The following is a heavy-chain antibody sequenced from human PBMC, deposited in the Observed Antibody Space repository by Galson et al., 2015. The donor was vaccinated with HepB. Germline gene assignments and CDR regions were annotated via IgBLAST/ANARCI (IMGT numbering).Heavy chain of an antibody. V-gene: IGHV3-43*01. D-gene: IGHD3-10*01. CDR3: AKGVYGSGSYAYYYGMDV. CDR2: ISWDGGST. J-gene: IGHJ6*02. CDR1: GFTFDDYT. Sequence: SLRLSCAASGFTFDDYTMHWVRQAPGKGLEWVSLISWDGGSTYYADSVKGRFTISRDNSKNSLYLQMNSLRTEDTALYYCAKGVYGSGSYAYYYGMDVWGQGTTVTVSS.